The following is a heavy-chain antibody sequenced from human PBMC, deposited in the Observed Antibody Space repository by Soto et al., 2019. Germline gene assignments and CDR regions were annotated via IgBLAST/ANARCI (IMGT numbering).Heavy chain of an antibody. D-gene: IGHD1-7*01. V-gene: IGHV1-69*06. Sequence: QVQLVQSGAEVKKPGSSVKVSCKASGGTFSSYAISWVRQAPGQGLEWMVGIIPIFGTANYAQKFQGRVTITADKSTSTAYMELSSLRSEDTAVYYCARDPSITGTDYYYYGMDVWGQGTTVTVSS. CDR3: ARDPSITGTDYYYYGMDV. CDR2: IIPIFGTA. J-gene: IGHJ6*02. CDR1: GGTFSSYA.